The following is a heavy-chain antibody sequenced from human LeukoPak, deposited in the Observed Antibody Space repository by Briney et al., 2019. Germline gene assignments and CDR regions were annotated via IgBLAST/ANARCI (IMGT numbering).Heavy chain of an antibody. V-gene: IGHV3-53*01. J-gene: IGHJ5*02. CDR1: GFTVSSNY. Sequence: GGSLRLSCAASGFTVSSNYMSWVRQAPGKGLEWVSVIYSGGSTYYADSVKGRFTISRDNSKNTLYLQMNSLRAEDTAVYYCARVLGRYYGSGVLLGSTTIPNWFDPWGQGTLVTVSS. CDR2: IYSGGST. D-gene: IGHD3-10*01. CDR3: ARVLGRYYGSGVLLGSTTIPNWFDP.